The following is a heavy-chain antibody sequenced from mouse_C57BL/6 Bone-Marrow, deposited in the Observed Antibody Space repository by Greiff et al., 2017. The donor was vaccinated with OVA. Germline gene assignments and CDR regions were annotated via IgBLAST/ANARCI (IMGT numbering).Heavy chain of an antibody. CDR1: GYTFTSYW. V-gene: IGHV1-56*01. CDR3: ARGILLDY. Sequence: QVQLQQSGPELVRPGASVKISCKAPGYTFTSYWMQWVRQRPGQGLEWIGEIFPGSGSTYYNEKFKGKATLTVDTTSSTAYMQLSSLTSEDSAVYFCARGILLDYWGQGTTLTVSS. CDR2: IFPGSGST. J-gene: IGHJ2*01.